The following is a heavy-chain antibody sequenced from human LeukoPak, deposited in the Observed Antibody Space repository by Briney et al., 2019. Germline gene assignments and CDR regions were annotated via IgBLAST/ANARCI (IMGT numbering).Heavy chain of an antibody. V-gene: IGHV1-2*02. J-gene: IGHJ4*02. CDR2: INPNSGGT. D-gene: IGHD3-22*01. CDR1: GGTFSSYA. CDR3: ARDYYDSSGYYYHPLGY. Sequence: ASVKVSCKASGGTFSSYAISWVRQAPGQGLEWMGWINPNSGGTNYAQKFQGRVTMTRDTSISTAYMELSRLRSDDTAVYYCARDYYDSSGYYYHPLGYWGQGTLVTVSS.